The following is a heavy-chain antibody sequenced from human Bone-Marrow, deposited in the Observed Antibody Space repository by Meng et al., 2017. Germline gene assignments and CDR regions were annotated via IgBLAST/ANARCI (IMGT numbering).Heavy chain of an antibody. CDR1: GFTFSSYE. D-gene: IGHD5-24*01. V-gene: IGHV3-48*03. CDR2: ISSGGSTI. Sequence: GGPLRPSCSASGFTFSSYEMNWVRQAPGKGLEWVPHISSGGSTIYYAESVKGRFTSSRDNAKNTLYLQMNSLRAEDTAVYDCAKDMRGVRWLEVDYWGQGTLVTVSS. CDR3: AKDMRGVRWLEVDY. J-gene: IGHJ4*02.